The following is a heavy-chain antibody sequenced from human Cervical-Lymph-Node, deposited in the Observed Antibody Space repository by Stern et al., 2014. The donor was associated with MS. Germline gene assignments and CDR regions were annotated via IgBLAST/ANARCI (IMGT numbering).Heavy chain of an antibody. Sequence: VQLVESGGGVVQPGRSLRLSCAASGFTFSSYAMHWVRQAPGKGLEWVAVISYDGSNKYSADSVQGRFTISRDNSKNTLYLQMNSLRAEDTAVFYCARDRWYYDSSGLFDFWGQGTLVTVSS. D-gene: IGHD3-22*01. V-gene: IGHV3-30-3*01. CDR1: GFTFSSYA. CDR3: ARDRWYYDSSGLFDF. J-gene: IGHJ4*02. CDR2: ISYDGSNK.